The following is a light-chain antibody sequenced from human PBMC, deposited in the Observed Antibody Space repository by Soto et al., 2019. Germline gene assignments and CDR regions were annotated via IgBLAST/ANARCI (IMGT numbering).Light chain of an antibody. CDR2: AAS. CDR1: QGLSSD. CDR3: QQLNSYPLT. Sequence: DIQLTQSPSFLSASVGDRVTITCRASQGLSSDLAWYQQKPGKAPKLLIYAASTLQSGVPSRFSGSGSGTECTLTIDSRQPEDFATYYCQQLNSYPLTFGQGTRLEIK. J-gene: IGKJ5*01. V-gene: IGKV1-9*01.